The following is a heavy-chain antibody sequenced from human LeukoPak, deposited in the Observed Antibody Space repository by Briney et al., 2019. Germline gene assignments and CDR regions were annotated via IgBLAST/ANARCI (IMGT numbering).Heavy chain of an antibody. V-gene: IGHV3-48*01. D-gene: IGHD3-3*01. CDR2: ISSSSSTI. Sequence: GGSLRLSCAASGFTFSNYSMNWVRQAPGKGLEWVSYISSSSSTIDYADSVEGRFTISRDNAKNSLYLQMNSLRAEDTSVYYCSRGVRYYYMDVWGKGTTVTISS. J-gene: IGHJ6*03. CDR3: SRGVRYYYMDV. CDR1: GFTFSNYS.